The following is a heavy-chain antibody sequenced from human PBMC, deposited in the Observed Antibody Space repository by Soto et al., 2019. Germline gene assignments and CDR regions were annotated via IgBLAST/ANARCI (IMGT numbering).Heavy chain of an antibody. Sequence: QVQLVQSGAEVKKPGSSVKVSCKASGGTFSSYTISWVRQAPGQGLEWMGRIIPILGIENYAQKCQGRVKMTGDESTGSADMELSSLRSEDTAVYYCAMEYCSSTSCYRDYWGQGTLVTVSS. J-gene: IGHJ4*02. CDR2: IIPILGIE. D-gene: IGHD2-2*02. CDR3: AMEYCSSTSCYRDY. V-gene: IGHV1-69*02. CDR1: GGTFSSYT.